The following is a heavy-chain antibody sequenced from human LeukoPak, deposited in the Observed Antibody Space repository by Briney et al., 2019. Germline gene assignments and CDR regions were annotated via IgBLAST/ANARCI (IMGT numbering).Heavy chain of an antibody. Sequence: PGGSLRLSCAASGFTFSSYGMSWVRQASGKGLEWVSAITGNGANTFYADSVKGRFTISRDNSKNTMYLQMNSLRAEDTALYYCARDRSGSYPNWFDPWGQGTLVTVSS. CDR1: GFTFSSYG. V-gene: IGHV3-23*01. CDR3: ARDRSGSYPNWFDP. D-gene: IGHD3-10*01. J-gene: IGHJ5*02. CDR2: ITGNGANT.